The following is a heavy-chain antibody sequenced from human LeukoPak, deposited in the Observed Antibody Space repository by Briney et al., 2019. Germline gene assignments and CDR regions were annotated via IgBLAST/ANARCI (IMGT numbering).Heavy chain of an antibody. CDR1: GGTFSSYA. CDR2: IIPIFGTA. D-gene: IGHD6-19*01. Sequence: ASVKVSCKASGGTFSSYAISWARQAPGQGPEWMGGIIPIFGTANYAQKFQGRVTITTDESTSTAYMELSSLRSEDTAVYYCASGYSSGWYSDYWGQGTLVTVSS. CDR3: ASGYSSGWYSDY. V-gene: IGHV1-69*05. J-gene: IGHJ4*02.